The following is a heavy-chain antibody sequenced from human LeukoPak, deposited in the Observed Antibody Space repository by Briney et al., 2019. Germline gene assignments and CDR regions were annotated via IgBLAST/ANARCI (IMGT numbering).Heavy chain of an antibody. J-gene: IGHJ4*02. V-gene: IGHV3-21*01. CDR3: AGETAAAGRTFDY. D-gene: IGHD6-13*01. CDR2: ISSSRSYM. CDR1: GFTFSGYT. Sequence: KTGGSLRLSCAASGFTFSGYTLNWVRQAPGKGLEWVSSISSSRSYMYYADSVKGRFTISRDNAKNSLYLQMNSLRAEDTAVYYCAGETAAAGRTFDYWGQGTLVTVSS.